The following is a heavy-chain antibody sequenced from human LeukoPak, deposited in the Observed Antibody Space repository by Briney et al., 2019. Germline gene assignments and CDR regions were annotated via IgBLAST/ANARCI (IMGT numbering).Heavy chain of an antibody. V-gene: IGHV3-7*03. CDR3: AKDLEGNYYENYDAFDI. D-gene: IGHD1-26*01. CDR1: GFTFSRYW. CDR2: IKEDGNEK. Sequence: GGSLRLSCAVSGFTFSRYWMTWVRQAPGKGLEWVASIKEDGNEKYYVDSVRGRFTISRDNAKNSLYLQMNSLRAEDTAVYYCAKDLEGNYYENYDAFDIWGQGTMVTVSS. J-gene: IGHJ3*02.